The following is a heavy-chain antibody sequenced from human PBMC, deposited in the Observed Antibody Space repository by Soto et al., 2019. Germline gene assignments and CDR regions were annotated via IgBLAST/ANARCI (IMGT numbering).Heavy chain of an antibody. V-gene: IGHV3-73*01. Sequence: GGSLRLSCAASGFTFSGSAMHWVRQASGKGLEWVGRIRSKANSYATAYAASVKGRFTISRDDSKNTAYLQMNSLKTEDTAVYYCTRQASSRHPSPGMDVWGQGTTVTVSS. J-gene: IGHJ6*02. CDR3: TRQASSRHPSPGMDV. CDR2: IRSKANSYAT. D-gene: IGHD6-13*01. CDR1: GFTFSGSA.